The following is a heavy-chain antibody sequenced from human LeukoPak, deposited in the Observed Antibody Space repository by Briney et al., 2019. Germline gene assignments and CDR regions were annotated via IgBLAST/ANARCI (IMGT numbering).Heavy chain of an antibody. CDR3: AKAGVLTLVRGVIVDY. V-gene: IGHV3-23*01. D-gene: IGHD3-10*01. Sequence: PGGSLRLSCAASGFTFSGYAMSWVRQAPGKGLEWVSAISGSGDGTYYADSVKGRFTISRGNSKNTLFLQMNSLRAEDTAVYYCAKAGVLTLVRGVIVDYWGQGTLVTVSS. J-gene: IGHJ4*02. CDR1: GFTFSGYA. CDR2: ISGSGDGT.